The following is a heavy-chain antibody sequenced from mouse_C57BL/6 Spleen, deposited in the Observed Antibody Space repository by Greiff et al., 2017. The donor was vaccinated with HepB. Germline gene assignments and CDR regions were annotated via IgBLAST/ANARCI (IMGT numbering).Heavy chain of an antibody. V-gene: IGHV1-76*01. J-gene: IGHJ2*01. D-gene: IGHD1-1*01. CDR3: ARENYYGSSYPFDY. Sequence: QVHVKQSGAELVRPGASVKLSCKASGYTFTDYYINWVKQRPGQGLEWIARIYPGSGNTYYNEKFKGKATLTAEKSSSTAYMQLSSLTSEDSAVYFCARENYYGSSYPFDYWGQGTTLTVSS. CDR2: IYPGSGNT. CDR1: GYTFTDYY.